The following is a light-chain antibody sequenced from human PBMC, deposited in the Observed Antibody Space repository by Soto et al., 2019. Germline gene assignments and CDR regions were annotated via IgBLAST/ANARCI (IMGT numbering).Light chain of an antibody. V-gene: IGLV2-11*01. CDR2: DVS. Sequence: QSVLTQPRSVSGSPGQSVTISCTGTSSDVGGYDYVSWYQQHPGKAPKLMIYDVSKRPSGVPDRFSGSKSGNTASLIISGLQAEDEADYYCCSFAGFYSVLFAGGTKLTVL. J-gene: IGLJ2*01. CDR1: SSDVGGYDY. CDR3: CSFAGFYSVL.